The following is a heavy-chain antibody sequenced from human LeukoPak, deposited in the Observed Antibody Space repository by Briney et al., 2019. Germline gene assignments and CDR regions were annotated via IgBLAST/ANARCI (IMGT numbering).Heavy chain of an antibody. V-gene: IGHV4-61*02. Sequence: SETLSLTCTVSGGSISSGSYYWSWIRQPAGKGLEWIGRIYTSGSTNYNPSLKSRVTISVDTSKNQFSLKLSSVTAADTAVYYCARVPPRLLSGMDVWGKGTTVTVSS. D-gene: IGHD2-15*01. CDR2: IYTSGST. CDR3: ARVPPRLLSGMDV. J-gene: IGHJ6*04. CDR1: GGSISSGSYY.